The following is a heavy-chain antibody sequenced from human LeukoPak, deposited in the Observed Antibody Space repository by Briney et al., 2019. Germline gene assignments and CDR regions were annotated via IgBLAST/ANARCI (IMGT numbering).Heavy chain of an antibody. CDR2: IYAGDSDT. D-gene: IGHD6-13*01. V-gene: IGHV5-51*01. Sequence: GESLKISCKGSGYSFTSYGSGWVRQMPGKGLEWMGIIYAGDSDTRYSPSFQGQVTISADKSICTAYLQWSSLKASDTAMYYCARLAAAGALVDYWGQGTLVTVSS. CDR1: GYSFTSYG. J-gene: IGHJ4*02. CDR3: ARLAAAGALVDY.